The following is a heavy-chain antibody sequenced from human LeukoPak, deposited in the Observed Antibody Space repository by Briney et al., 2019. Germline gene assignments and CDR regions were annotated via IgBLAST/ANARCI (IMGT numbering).Heavy chain of an antibody. J-gene: IGHJ6*02. CDR3: ARGRYSSGWYYGMDV. Sequence: PSETLSLTCAVYGGSFSGYYWSWIRQPPGKGLEWIGEINHSGSTNHNPSLKSRVTISVDTSKNQFSLKLSSVTAADTAVYYCARGRYSSGWYYGMDVWGQGTTVTVSS. D-gene: IGHD6-19*01. CDR1: GGSFSGYY. V-gene: IGHV4-34*01. CDR2: INHSGST.